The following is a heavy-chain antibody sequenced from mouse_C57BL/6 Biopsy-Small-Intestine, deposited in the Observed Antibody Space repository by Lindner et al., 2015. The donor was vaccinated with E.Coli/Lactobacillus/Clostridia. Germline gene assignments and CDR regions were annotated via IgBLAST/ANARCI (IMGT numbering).Heavy chain of an antibody. D-gene: IGHD5-1*01. V-gene: IGHV1-81*01. CDR2: IIPMFGTT. Sequence: SVKVSCKASGDAFSSSGVSWVRQALGQGLEWMGGIIPMFGTTKYAQDFQGRVTITADHSTSTAYMELSTLKSEDTAVYFCARDANGSTWYYFDSWGQGTLVTVSS. CDR3: ARDANGSTWYYFDS. CDR1: GDAFSSSG. J-gene: IGHJ4*01.